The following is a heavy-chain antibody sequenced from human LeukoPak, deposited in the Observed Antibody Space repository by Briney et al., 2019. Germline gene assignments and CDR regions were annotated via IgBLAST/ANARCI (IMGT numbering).Heavy chain of an antibody. CDR1: GFTFSSYA. J-gene: IGHJ6*02. V-gene: IGHV3-23*01. Sequence: PGGSLRLSCAASGFTFSSYAMSWVRQAPGKGLEWVSAISGSGGSTYYADSVKGRFTISRDNSKNTLYLQMNSLRAEDTAVYYCARDDPFEGVWLVKDYYYGMDVWGQGTTVTVSS. CDR2: ISGSGGST. D-gene: IGHD6-19*01. CDR3: ARDDPFEGVWLVKDYYYGMDV.